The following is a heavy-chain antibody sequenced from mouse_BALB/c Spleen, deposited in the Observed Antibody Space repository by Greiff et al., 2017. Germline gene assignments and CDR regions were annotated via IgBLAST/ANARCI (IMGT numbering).Heavy chain of an antibody. J-gene: IGHJ1*01. CDR2: ISSGSSTI. V-gene: IGHV5-17*02. Sequence: EVKLVESGGGLVQPGGSRKLSCAASGFTFSSFGMHWVRQAPEKGLEWVAYISSGSSTIYYADTVKGRFTISRDNPKNTLFLQMTSLRSEDTAMYYCARGRDYYGSSFYWYFDVWGAGTTVTVSS. D-gene: IGHD1-1*01. CDR3: ARGRDYYGSSFYWYFDV. CDR1: GFTFSSFG.